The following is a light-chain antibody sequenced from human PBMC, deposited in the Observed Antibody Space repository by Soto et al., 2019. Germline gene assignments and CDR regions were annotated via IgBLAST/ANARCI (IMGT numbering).Light chain of an antibody. CDR3: LQDNSYPLT. CDR1: QSMRDE. J-gene: IGKJ1*01. V-gene: IGKV1-6*01. CDR2: GAS. Sequence: AIQLTQSPSSLSASLGDRVSTTRRARQSMRDELGWYQQRPGAAPKLLIYGASTLQTGVPSRFGGSGSGTDFTLTISSLQPEDFATYYCLQDNSYPLTFGQGTKVEI.